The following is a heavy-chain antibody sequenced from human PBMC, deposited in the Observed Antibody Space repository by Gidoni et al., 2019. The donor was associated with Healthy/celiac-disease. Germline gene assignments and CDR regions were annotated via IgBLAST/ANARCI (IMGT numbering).Heavy chain of an antibody. CDR2: IGYDGSNK. Sequence: QVQLVESGGGVVQPGRSLRLSCAASGFTFSSSGMHWVRQAPGKGLEWVAVIGYDGSNKYYADSVKGRFTISRDNSKNTLYLQMNSLRAEDTAVYYCATATVTTGNAFDIWGQGTMVTVSS. CDR1: GFTFSSSG. CDR3: ATATVTTGNAFDI. D-gene: IGHD4-17*01. V-gene: IGHV3-33*01. J-gene: IGHJ3*02.